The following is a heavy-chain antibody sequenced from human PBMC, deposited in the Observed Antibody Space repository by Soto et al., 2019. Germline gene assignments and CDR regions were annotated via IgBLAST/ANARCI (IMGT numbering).Heavy chain of an antibody. CDR1: GFTFGSYT. J-gene: IGHJ4*02. CDR2: ISYNGNNK. Sequence: GGSLRLSCAASGFTFGSYTMRWVRQPPGKGLEWVATISYNGNNKYYADSVKGRFTISRDNSKNTLYLEMNSLRAEDTAVFYCARDRPNYYDSDGYYLPYYWGQGTLVTVSS. CDR3: ARDRPNYYDSDGYYLPYY. D-gene: IGHD3-22*01. V-gene: IGHV3-30-3*01.